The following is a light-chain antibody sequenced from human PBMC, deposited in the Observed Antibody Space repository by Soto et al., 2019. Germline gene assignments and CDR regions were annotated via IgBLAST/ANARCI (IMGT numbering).Light chain of an antibody. V-gene: IGLV2-14*01. CDR2: DVS. CDR1: CSDVGGYNY. CDR3: SSYTSSSTLYVV. J-gene: IGLJ2*01. Sequence: QSALTQPASVSGSPGQSITISCTGTCSDVGGYNYVSWYQQHPGKAPKLMIYDVSNRPSGVSNRFSGSKSGNTASLTISGLQAEDEADYYCSSYTSSSTLYVVFGGGTQLTVL.